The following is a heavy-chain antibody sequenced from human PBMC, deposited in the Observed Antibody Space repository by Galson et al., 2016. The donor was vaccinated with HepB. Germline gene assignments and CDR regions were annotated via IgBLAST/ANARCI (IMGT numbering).Heavy chain of an antibody. CDR1: GFTFSDYY. D-gene: IGHD6-13*01. CDR3: AGLIAETVP. CDR2: ISSSGSDT. V-gene: IGHV3-11*06. J-gene: IGHJ5*02. Sequence: SLRLSCAASGFTFSDYYMTWIRQAPGKGLEWVSDISSSGSDTNYADSVKGRFTISRDDSKNTLFLQMNSLRAEDTAVYYCAGLIAETVPWGQGTLVTVSS.